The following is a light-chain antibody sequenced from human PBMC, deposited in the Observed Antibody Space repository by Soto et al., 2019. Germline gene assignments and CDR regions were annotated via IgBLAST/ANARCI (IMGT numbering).Light chain of an antibody. CDR3: SSYAGSSNV. CDR1: SSDVGAYIY. V-gene: IGLV2-8*01. Sequence: QSALTQPPSASGSPGQSVTISCTGTSSDVGAYIYVSWYQQHPGKAPKLIIYEVNKRPSGVPDRFSGSKSGNTASLTVSDLQAEDEADYYCSSYAGSSNVFGTGTKLTVL. CDR2: EVN. J-gene: IGLJ1*01.